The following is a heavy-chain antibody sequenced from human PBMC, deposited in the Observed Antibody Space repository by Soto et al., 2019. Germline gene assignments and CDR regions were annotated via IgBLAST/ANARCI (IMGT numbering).Heavy chain of an antibody. D-gene: IGHD6-13*01. CDR3: AKSYSSSWYYFDY. CDR1: GFTFSSYA. Sequence: EVQLLESGGGLVQPGGSLRLSCAASGFTFSSYAMSWVRQAPGKGLEWVSAISGSSGSTYYADSVKGRFTISRDNSKNTLYLQMNSLRAEDTAVYYCAKSYSSSWYYFDYWGQGTLVTVSS. V-gene: IGHV3-23*01. CDR2: ISGSSGST. J-gene: IGHJ4*02.